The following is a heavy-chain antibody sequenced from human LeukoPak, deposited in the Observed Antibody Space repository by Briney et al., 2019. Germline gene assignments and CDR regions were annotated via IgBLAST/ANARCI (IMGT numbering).Heavy chain of an antibody. V-gene: IGHV4-59*01. CDR1: GGSIGNYY. CDR3: ARAAVVTPSPDYYYGMDV. CDR2: VHYSGST. J-gene: IGHJ6*02. D-gene: IGHD4-23*01. Sequence: PSETLSLTCTVSGGSIGNYYWNWIRQPPGKGLEWIGYVHYSGSTNYNPSLKSRVTISVDTSKNQFSLKLSSVTAADTAVYYCARAAVVTPSPDYYYGMDVWGQGTTVTVSS.